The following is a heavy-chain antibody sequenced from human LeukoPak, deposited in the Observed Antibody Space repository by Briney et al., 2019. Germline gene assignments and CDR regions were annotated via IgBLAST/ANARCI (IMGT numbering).Heavy chain of an antibody. CDR1: GLTFSSYS. J-gene: IGHJ3*02. CDR3: ARDPSSPSSGWHQAAFDI. V-gene: IGHV3-21*01. D-gene: IGHD3-22*01. Sequence: GGSLRLSCAASGLTFSSYSMNWVRQAPGKGLEWVSSISSSSSYIYYADSVKGRFTISRDNAKNSLYLQMNSLRAEDTAVYYCARDPSSPSSGWHQAAFDIWGQGTMVTVSS. CDR2: ISSSSSYI.